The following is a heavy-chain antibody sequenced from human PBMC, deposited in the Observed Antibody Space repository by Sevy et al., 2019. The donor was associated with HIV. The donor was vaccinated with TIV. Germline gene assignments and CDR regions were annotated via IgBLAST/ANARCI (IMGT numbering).Heavy chain of an antibody. CDR3: ARHCSGGSCYSLLPHYYYGMDV. V-gene: IGHV3-7*01. J-gene: IGHJ6*02. CDR2: IKEDGSER. Sequence: LSLTCAASGFTFNMYWMTWVHQAPGKGLEWVANIKEDGSERNYLDSVKGRFTISRDNAKESLYLQINSLRAEDTAVYYCARHCSGGSCYSLLPHYYYGMDVWGQGTTVTVSS. CDR1: GFTFNMYW. D-gene: IGHD2-15*01.